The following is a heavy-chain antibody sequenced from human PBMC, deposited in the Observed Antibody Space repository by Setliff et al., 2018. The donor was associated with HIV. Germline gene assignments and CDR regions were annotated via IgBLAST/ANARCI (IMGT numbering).Heavy chain of an antibody. CDR1: GFTFNTCA. Sequence: GGSLRLSCAGSGFTFNTCAMNWVRQAPGKGLEWVAVISYDANIKYYADSVKGRFTISRDNSKNTLFLQMKSLRTEDTAVYYCAKDPTYYYESSGPYDAFDVCGQGTMVTVSS. CDR3: AKDPTYYYESSGPYDAFDV. J-gene: IGHJ3*01. D-gene: IGHD3-22*01. CDR2: ISYDANIK. V-gene: IGHV3-30*04.